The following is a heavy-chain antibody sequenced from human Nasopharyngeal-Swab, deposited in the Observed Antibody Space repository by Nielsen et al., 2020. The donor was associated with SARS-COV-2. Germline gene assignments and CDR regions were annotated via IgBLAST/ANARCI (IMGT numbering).Heavy chain of an antibody. CDR3: ARLQYYMDV. V-gene: IGHV4-59*01. D-gene: IGHD6-6*01. CDR2: IYYSGST. CDR1: GGSISPYY. Sequence: SETLSLTCTVSGGSISPYYWSWIRLPPGKGLEWIGYIYYSGSTNYNPSLKSRVTISVDTSKNQFSLKLSSVTAADTAVYYCARLQYYMDVWGKGTTVTVSS. J-gene: IGHJ6*03.